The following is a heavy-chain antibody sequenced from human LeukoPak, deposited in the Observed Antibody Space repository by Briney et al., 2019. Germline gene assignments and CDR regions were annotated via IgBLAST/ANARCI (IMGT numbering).Heavy chain of an antibody. V-gene: IGHV1-8*01. CDR1: GYTFTSYD. Sequence: GASVKVSCKASGYTFTSYDINWVRQATGQGLEWMGWMNPNSGNTGYAQKFQGRVTMTRNTSISTAYMELSSLRSEDTAVYYCAAGGYYDILTGYYLPHLDYWGQGTLVTVSS. CDR2: MNPNSGNT. D-gene: IGHD3-9*01. J-gene: IGHJ4*02. CDR3: AAGGYYDILTGYYLPHLDY.